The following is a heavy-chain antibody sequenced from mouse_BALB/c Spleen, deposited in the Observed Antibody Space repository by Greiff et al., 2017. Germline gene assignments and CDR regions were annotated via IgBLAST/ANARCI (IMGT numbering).Heavy chain of an antibody. V-gene: IGHV5-4*02. J-gene: IGHJ3*01. CDR1: GFTFSDYY. CDR2: ISDGGSYT. CDR3: ARDNGDGYYVGFAY. Sequence: EVHLVESGGGLVKPGGSLKLSCAASGFTFSDYYMYWVRQTPEKRLEWVATISDGGSYTYYPDSVKGRFTISRDNAKNNLYLQMSSLKSEDTAMYYCARDNGDGYYVGFAYWGQGTLVTVSA. D-gene: IGHD2-3*01.